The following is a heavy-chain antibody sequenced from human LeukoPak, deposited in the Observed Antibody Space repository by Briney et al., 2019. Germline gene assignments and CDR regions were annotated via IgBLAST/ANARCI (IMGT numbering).Heavy chain of an antibody. V-gene: IGHV3-23*01. CDR2: VSGIGDKP. D-gene: IGHD4/OR15-4a*01. CDR3: AKDHYGGNPRTNYYYYMDV. J-gene: IGHJ6*03. CDR1: GFTLSNYA. Sequence: PGGSLRLSCAASGFTLSNYAMSWVRQAPGKGLEWVSAVSGIGDKPYYADSVKGRFTISRDNSKNTLYLQMSSLRAEDTALYYCAKDHYGGNPRTNYYYYMDVWGKGTTVTVSS.